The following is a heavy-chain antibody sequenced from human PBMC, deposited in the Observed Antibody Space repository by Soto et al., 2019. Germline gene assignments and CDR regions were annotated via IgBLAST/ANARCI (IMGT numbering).Heavy chain of an antibody. CDR2: VSNKNGVT. J-gene: IGHJ4*02. Sequence: GASVKVSCKTSGYTFSNYDFSWVRQAPGQGLEWMGWVSNKNGVTNYAEKFRDRVTMTTDISTNTIYMELRSLRSDDTAVYFCARERLNTGWHGFDHCGQGTQVTVSP. D-gene: IGHD2-8*02. V-gene: IGHV1-18*04. CDR3: ARERLNTGWHGFDH. CDR1: GYTFSNYD.